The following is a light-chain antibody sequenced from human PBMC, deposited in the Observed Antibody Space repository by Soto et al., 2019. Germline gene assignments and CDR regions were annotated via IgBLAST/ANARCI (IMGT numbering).Light chain of an antibody. CDR3: QQYMNYAT. Sequence: DIPMTQSPSTLSASVGDRVTFTCRASQSISNWLARYQQKPGKATKLLIYDASSLQSEVPSRFSGSGSGTVFTLTSSTLPPDDFATYYCQQYMNYATFGQGTKVEIK. J-gene: IGKJ1*01. CDR1: QSISNW. CDR2: DAS. V-gene: IGKV1-5*01.